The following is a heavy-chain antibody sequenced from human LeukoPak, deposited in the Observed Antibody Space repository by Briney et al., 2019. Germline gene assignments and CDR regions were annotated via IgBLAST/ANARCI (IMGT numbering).Heavy chain of an antibody. CDR3: AREDSSGFRGP. CDR2: IKQDGSEK. Sequence: PGGSLRLSCAASGFTLSSYWMSWVSQAPGKGLEWVANIKQDGSEKYYVDSVKGRFTISRDNAKNSLYLQMNSLRAEDTAVYYCAREDSSGFRGPWGQGTLVTVSS. CDR1: GFTLSSYW. D-gene: IGHD6-19*01. V-gene: IGHV3-7*01. J-gene: IGHJ5*02.